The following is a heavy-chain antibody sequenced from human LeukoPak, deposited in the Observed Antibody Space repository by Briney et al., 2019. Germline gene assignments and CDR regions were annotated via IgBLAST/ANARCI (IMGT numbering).Heavy chain of an antibody. J-gene: IGHJ4*02. V-gene: IGHV1-46*04. D-gene: IGHD2-21*01. CDR3: GRSVAFREIPRDF. CDR2: INPLSGST. CDR1: GYTFTSFF. Sequence: ASVKVSCKTSGYTFTSFFIHWLRQAPGQGLEWMGIINPLSGSTTYARNLQGRVTMTSDTSTSTVYVELSSLRSEDTAGYYCGRSVAFREIPRDFWGQGTLVTVSS.